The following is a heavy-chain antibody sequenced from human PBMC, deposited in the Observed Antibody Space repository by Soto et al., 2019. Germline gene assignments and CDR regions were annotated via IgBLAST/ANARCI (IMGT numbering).Heavy chain of an antibody. Sequence: SVKVSCKASGGTFSRYAISWVRQAPGQGLEWMGGIIPIFGTANYAQKFQGRVTITADESTSTAYMELSSLRSEDTAVYYCAIAARYYYYYYGMDVWGQGTTVTVSS. D-gene: IGHD6-6*01. CDR2: IIPIFGTA. J-gene: IGHJ6*02. CDR1: GGTFSRYA. V-gene: IGHV1-69*13. CDR3: AIAARYYYYYYGMDV.